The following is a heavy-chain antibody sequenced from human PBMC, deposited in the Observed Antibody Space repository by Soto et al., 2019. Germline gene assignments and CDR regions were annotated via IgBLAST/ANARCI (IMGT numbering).Heavy chain of an antibody. J-gene: IGHJ6*02. V-gene: IGHV4-59*01. CDR3: AREGLITGTTYYYYGMDV. Sequence: PSETLSLTCTVSGGSISSYYWSWIWQPPGKGLEWIGYISYIGSTNYNPSLKSRVTISVDTSKNQFSLKLSSVTAADTAVYYCAREGLITGTTYYYYGMDVWGQGTTVTVSS. CDR1: GGSISSYY. CDR2: ISYIGST. D-gene: IGHD1-7*01.